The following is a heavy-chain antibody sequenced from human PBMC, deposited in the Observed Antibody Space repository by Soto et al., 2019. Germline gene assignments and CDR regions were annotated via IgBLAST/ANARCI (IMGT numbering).Heavy chain of an antibody. CDR1: GYAFTTYG. V-gene: IGHV1-18*01. CDR2: ISAHNGNT. CDR3: AREMYGDY. Sequence: QVHLVQSGAEVKKPGASVKVSCKGSGYAFTTYGITWVRQAPGQGLEWMGWISAHNGNTNYAKKLQGRVTVTRDTSTSTAYMELRSLRSDDTAVYYCAREMYGDYWGQGALVTVSS. D-gene: IGHD2-8*01. J-gene: IGHJ4*02.